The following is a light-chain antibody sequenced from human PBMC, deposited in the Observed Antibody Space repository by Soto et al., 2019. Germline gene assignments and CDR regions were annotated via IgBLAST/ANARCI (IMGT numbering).Light chain of an antibody. Sequence: VLTLAPGTLSLSQGERATLSCRASQSVSNNYLAWYQQKPGQAPRLLIYAASNRATGIPDRLSGSGSGTDFTLTSSRLEPEDFAVYYCQQYGSSGTFGQGTKVDIK. CDR1: QSVSNNY. J-gene: IGKJ1*01. V-gene: IGKV3-20*01. CDR2: AAS. CDR3: QQYGSSGT.